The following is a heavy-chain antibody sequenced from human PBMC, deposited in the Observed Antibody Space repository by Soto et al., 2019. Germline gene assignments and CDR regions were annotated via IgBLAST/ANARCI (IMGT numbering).Heavy chain of an antibody. CDR2: ISGTDDYT. Sequence: GGSLRLSCAASGFTFSNFAMTWVRQAPGEGLEWVSSISGTDDYTYYADSVKGRFTISRDNSKNTLYLQMNSLRAEDTAVYYCAKAWVRGVPGDAFDIWGQGTMVTVSS. CDR1: GFTFSNFA. CDR3: AKAWVRGVPGDAFDI. J-gene: IGHJ3*02. V-gene: IGHV3-23*01. D-gene: IGHD3-10*01.